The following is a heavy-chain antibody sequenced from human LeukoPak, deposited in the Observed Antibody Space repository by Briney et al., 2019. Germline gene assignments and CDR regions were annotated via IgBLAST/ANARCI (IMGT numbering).Heavy chain of an antibody. CDR3: ARDLNWNFDY. J-gene: IGHJ4*02. CDR2: ISIGGSST. CDR1: GFAFSSFS. D-gene: IGHD1-1*01. Sequence: GGSLRLSCTASGFAFSSFSMNFFRHIPGKGLEWLAYISIGGSSTYYSDSVKGRFTISRDDAQNSLYLQMTSLTAEDTAVYYCARDLNWNFDYWGQGTLVTVSS. V-gene: IGHV3-48*01.